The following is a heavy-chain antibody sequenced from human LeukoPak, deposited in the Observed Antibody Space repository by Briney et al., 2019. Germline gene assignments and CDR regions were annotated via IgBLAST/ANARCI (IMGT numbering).Heavy chain of an antibody. CDR1: SYSISSGYY. J-gene: IGHJ4*02. D-gene: IGHD3-22*01. CDR3: ARDMRSSGYFAYFDY. CDR2: VYHSGST. Sequence: SETLSLTCTVSSYSISSGYYWGWIRQPPGKGLEWIGSVYHSGSTYYNPSLKSRVTMSVDTSKNQFSLKLSSVTAADTAVYYCARDMRSSGYFAYFDYWGQGTLGTVSS. V-gene: IGHV4-38-2*02.